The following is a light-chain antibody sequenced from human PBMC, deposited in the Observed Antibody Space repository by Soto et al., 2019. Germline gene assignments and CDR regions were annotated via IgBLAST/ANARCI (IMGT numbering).Light chain of an antibody. CDR3: QQYGSSPLT. V-gene: IGKV3-20*01. Sequence: EIVMTHSPATLSVSPGEIATLSCRTSQSVSSSYLAWYQQKPRQAPRLLIYGASSRATGIPDRFSGSGSGTDFTLTISRLEPEDFAVYYCQQYGSSPLTFGGGTKV. CDR2: GAS. CDR1: QSVSSSY. J-gene: IGKJ4*01.